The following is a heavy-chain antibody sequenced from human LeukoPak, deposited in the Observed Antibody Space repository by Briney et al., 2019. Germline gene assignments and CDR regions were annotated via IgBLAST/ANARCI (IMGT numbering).Heavy chain of an antibody. D-gene: IGHD5-18*01. CDR3: SIGGLNTAMNQRHQYYYIDV. CDR2: ISSSSSYI. V-gene: IGHV3-21*01. Sequence: GGSLRLSCAASGYTFSSYSMNSVRQAPGEGLEWVSSISSSSSYIYYADSVKGRFTISRDNAQNSLYLQIYTLRDEDTAVYYFSIGGLNTAMNQRHQYYYIDVWGKGTTVTVSS. CDR1: GYTFSSYS. J-gene: IGHJ6*03.